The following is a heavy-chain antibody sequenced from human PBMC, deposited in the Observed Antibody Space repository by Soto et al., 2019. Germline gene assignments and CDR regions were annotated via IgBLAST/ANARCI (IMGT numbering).Heavy chain of an antibody. CDR2: ISSSSSTI. V-gene: IGHV3-48*01. J-gene: IGHJ4*02. CDR1: GFTFNTYS. D-gene: IGHD3-9*01. CDR3: ARARSTGYYFYYFDY. Sequence: GGSLRLSCAASGFTFNTYSMNWVRQAPGKGLEWVSYISSSSSTIYYADSVKGRFTISRDNAKNSLYLQMNSLRAEDTAVYFCARARSTGYYFYYFDYWGQGTLVTVSS.